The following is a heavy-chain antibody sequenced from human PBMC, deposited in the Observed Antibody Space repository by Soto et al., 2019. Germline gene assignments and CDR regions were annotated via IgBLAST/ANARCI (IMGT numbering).Heavy chain of an antibody. D-gene: IGHD5-18*01. CDR3: ARALNTAMVYWYFDL. J-gene: IGHJ2*01. V-gene: IGHV4-34*01. CDR1: GGSFSGYY. CDR2: INHSGST. Sequence: QVQLQQWGAGLLKPSETLSLTCAVYGGSFSGYYWSWIRQPPGKGLEWIGEINHSGSTNYNPSLKSRVTISVDTSKNQSSLKLSSVTAADTAVYYCARALNTAMVYWYFDLWGRGTLVTVSS.